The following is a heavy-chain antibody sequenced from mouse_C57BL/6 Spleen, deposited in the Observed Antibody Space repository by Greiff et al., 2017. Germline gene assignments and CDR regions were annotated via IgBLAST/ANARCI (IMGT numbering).Heavy chain of an antibody. CDR2: IDPSDSYT. CDR1: GYTFTSYW. Sequence: QVQLQQPGAELVRPGTSVKLSCKASGYTFTSYWMHWVKQRPGQGLEWIGVIDPSDSYTNYNQKFKGKATLTVDTSSSTAYMQLSSLTSEDSAVYYCARLLRSDYYAMDYWGQGTSVTVSS. D-gene: IGHD1-1*01. V-gene: IGHV1-59*01. J-gene: IGHJ4*01. CDR3: ARLLRSDYYAMDY.